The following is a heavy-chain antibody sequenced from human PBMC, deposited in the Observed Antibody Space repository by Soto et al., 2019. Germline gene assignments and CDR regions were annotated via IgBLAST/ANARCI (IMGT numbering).Heavy chain of an antibody. CDR3: AANYSYGPLFDF. V-gene: IGHV1-58*01. CDR2: IVVGSGNT. D-gene: IGHD5-18*01. CDR1: GFTFTSSA. Sequence: GASVKVSCKASGFTFTSSAVQWVRQARGQRLEWIGRIVVGSGNTNYAQSLQERVTTTRDMSTSTAYMELSSLRSEDTAVYYCAANYSYGPLFDFWGQGTLVTVSS. J-gene: IGHJ4*02.